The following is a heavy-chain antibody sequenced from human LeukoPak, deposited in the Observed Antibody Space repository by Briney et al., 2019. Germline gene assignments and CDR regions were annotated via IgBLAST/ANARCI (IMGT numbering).Heavy chain of an antibody. V-gene: IGHV1-24*01. Sequence: ASVTVSCKVSGYTLTQLSMHWVRQAPGKGLEWMGGFDPEDGETIYAQKFQGRVTMTEDTSTDTAYMELSSLRSEETAVYYCATDSGGYSSGWYSNDYWGQGTLVTVSS. CDR1: GYTLTQLS. D-gene: IGHD6-19*01. J-gene: IGHJ4*02. CDR3: ATDSGGYSSGWYSNDY. CDR2: FDPEDGET.